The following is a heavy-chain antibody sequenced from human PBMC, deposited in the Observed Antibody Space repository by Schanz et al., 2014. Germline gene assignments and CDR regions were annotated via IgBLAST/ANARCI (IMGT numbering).Heavy chain of an antibody. CDR1: GYSFTTYD. D-gene: IGHD6-13*01. Sequence: QVQLVQSGAEVKKPGASVRVSCKAPGYSFTTYDVNWVPQATGQGLEWMGWMNPTTGNRGYAQNFQGRVTMTRDTSTSTVYMELSSLSSEDTAVYYCARDGEAAAGCDYWGQGTLVTVSS. CDR2: MNPTTGNR. CDR3: ARDGEAAAGCDY. V-gene: IGHV1-8*01. J-gene: IGHJ4*02.